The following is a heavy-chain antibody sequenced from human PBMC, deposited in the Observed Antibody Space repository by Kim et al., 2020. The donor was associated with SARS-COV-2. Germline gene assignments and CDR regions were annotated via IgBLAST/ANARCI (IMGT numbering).Heavy chain of an antibody. CDR1: GFSFSDYE. Sequence: SLRLSCVVSGFSFSDYEMNWVRQTPGKGLEWVSYISSSGNTIYYAASVKGRFTISRDNAKSSLYLQMNSLRAEDTAVYYCARDNGINSGWLYYFDYWGQGTLVTVSS. CDR2: ISSSGNTI. J-gene: IGHJ4*02. D-gene: IGHD6-19*01. V-gene: IGHV3-48*03. CDR3: ARDNGINSGWLYYFDY.